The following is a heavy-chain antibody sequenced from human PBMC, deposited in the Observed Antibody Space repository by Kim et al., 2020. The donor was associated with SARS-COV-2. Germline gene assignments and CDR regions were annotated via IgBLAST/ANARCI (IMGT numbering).Heavy chain of an antibody. V-gene: IGHV3-7*03. D-gene: IGHD3-9*01. CDR1: GFTFSSYW. Sequence: GGSLRLSCAASGFTFSSYWMSWVRQAPGKGLEWVANIKQDGSEKYYVDSVKGRFTISRDNAKNSLYLQMNSLRDEDTAVYYCARGILRYFDWLSDAFDYWGQGTLVTVSA. CDR2: IKQDGSEK. CDR3: ARGILRYFDWLSDAFDY. J-gene: IGHJ4*02.